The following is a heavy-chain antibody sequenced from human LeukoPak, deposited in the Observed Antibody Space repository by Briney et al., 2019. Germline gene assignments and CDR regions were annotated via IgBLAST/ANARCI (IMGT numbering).Heavy chain of an antibody. CDR2: MNPNSGNT. Sequence: GASVKVSCKASGYTFTSYDINWVRQATGQGLEWMGWMNPNSGNTGYAQKFQGRVTITRNTSISTAYMELSSLRSEDTAVYYCARGSFCGGDCYSYYFDYWGQGTPVTVSS. CDR3: ARGSFCGGDCYSYYFDY. J-gene: IGHJ4*02. CDR1: GYTFTSYD. D-gene: IGHD2-21*01. V-gene: IGHV1-8*03.